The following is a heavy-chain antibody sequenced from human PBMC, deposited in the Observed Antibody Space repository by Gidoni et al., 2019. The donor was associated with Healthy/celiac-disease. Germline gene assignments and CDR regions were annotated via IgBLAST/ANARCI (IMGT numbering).Heavy chain of an antibody. CDR3: ARGATDSLTGPRPYDAFDI. Sequence: QVQLVQSGAEVKKPGASVKVSCKASGYTFTSYGISWVRQAPGQGLEWMGWISAYNGNTNYAQKLQGRGTMTTDTSTSTAYMELRGLRSDDTAVYYCARGATDSLTGPRPYDAFDIWGQGTMVTVSS. CDR2: ISAYNGNT. CDR1: GYTFTSYG. V-gene: IGHV1-18*01. D-gene: IGHD3-9*01. J-gene: IGHJ3*02.